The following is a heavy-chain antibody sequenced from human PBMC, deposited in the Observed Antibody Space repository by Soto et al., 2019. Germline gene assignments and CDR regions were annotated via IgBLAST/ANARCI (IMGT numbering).Heavy chain of an antibody. V-gene: IGHV3-23*01. CDR1: GFTFSSYA. CDR2: ISGSGGST. J-gene: IGHJ6*03. Sequence: EVQLLESGGGLVQPGGSLRLSCAASGFTFSSYAMSWVRQAPGKGQEWVSAISGSGGSTYYAESVKGRFTISRDNSKNTLYLQMNSLRAEDTAVYYCAKIVATIQYYYYYMDVCGKGTTVTVSS. CDR3: AKIVATIQYYYYYMDV. D-gene: IGHD5-12*01.